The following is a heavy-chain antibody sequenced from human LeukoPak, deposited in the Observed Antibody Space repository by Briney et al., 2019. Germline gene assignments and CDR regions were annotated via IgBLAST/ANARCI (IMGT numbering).Heavy chain of an antibody. V-gene: IGHV4-59*01. CDR3: AREGGGYCSGGSCYSGGYFDY. CDR1: GGSIRNYY. J-gene: IGHJ4*02. CDR2: TSDSGHT. D-gene: IGHD2-15*01. Sequence: SETLSLTCTVSGGSIRNYYWNWIRQPPGKGLEWIGYTSDSGHTNYNPSLKSRVTISVDTSKNQFSLKLSSVTAADTAVYYCAREGGGYCSGGSCYSGGYFDYWGQGTLVTVSS.